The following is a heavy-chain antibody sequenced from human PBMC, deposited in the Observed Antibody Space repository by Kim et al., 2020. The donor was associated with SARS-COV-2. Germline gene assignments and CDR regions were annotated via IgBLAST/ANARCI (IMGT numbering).Heavy chain of an antibody. CDR3: ARNALADEFDY. Sequence: SETLSLTCAVYGGSFSGYYWSWIRQPPGKGLEWIGEINHSGSTNYNPSLKSRVTISVDTSKNQFSLKLSSVTAADTAVYYCARNALADEFDYWGQGTLVTVSS. CDR2: INHSGST. J-gene: IGHJ4*02. D-gene: IGHD2-2*01. V-gene: IGHV4-34*01. CDR1: GGSFSGYY.